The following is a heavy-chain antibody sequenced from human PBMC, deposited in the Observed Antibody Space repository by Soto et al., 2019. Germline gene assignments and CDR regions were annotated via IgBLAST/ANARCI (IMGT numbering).Heavy chain of an antibody. CDR3: AVTGSFPGIAVAGTDY. CDR1: GGTFSSYA. D-gene: IGHD6-13*01. Sequence: SVQVSCRASGGTFSSYAISWVRQAPGQGLEWMGGIIPIFGTANYAQKFQGRVTITADESTRTAYMELSSLGSEDTAVYYCAVTGSFPGIAVAGTDYWGQGTILTV. V-gene: IGHV1-69*13. CDR2: IIPIFGTA. J-gene: IGHJ4*02.